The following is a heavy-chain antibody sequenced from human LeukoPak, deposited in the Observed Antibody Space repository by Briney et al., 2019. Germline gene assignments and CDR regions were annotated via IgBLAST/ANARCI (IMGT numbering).Heavy chain of an antibody. Sequence: GGSLRLSCAASGFTLSNYAMHWVRQAPGKGLERVAVISYDGTDKYYADSVKGRFTISRDNSKNTLFLQMNSLRAEDTAMYYCAKGEGGDSGWYGDYWGQGTLVTVSS. CDR1: GFTLSNYA. CDR2: ISYDGTDK. V-gene: IGHV3-30*18. CDR3: AKGEGGDSGWYGDY. J-gene: IGHJ4*02. D-gene: IGHD6-19*01.